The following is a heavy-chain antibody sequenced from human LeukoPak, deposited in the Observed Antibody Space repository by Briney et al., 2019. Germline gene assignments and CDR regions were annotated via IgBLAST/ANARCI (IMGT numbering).Heavy chain of an antibody. CDR2: ISGSGGST. V-gene: IGHV3-23*01. Sequence: PGGSLRLSCAASGFTFSSYAMSWVRQAPGKGLEWVSAISGSGGSTYYADSVKGRFTISRDNSKNTLYLQMNSPRAEDTAVHYSAREGGVAARQGCYYYMDVWGKGTTVTVSS. CDR1: GFTFSSYA. J-gene: IGHJ6*03. D-gene: IGHD6-6*01. CDR3: AREGGVAARQGCYYYMDV.